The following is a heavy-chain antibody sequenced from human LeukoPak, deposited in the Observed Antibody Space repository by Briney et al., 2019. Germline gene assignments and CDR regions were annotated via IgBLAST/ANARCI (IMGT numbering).Heavy chain of an antibody. V-gene: IGHV1-18*01. D-gene: IGHD1-7*01. Sequence: ASVKVSCKASGYTFTSYGISWVRQAPGQGLEWMGWISAYNGNTNYAQKLQGRVTMTTDTSTSTAYMELRSLRSDDTAVYYCARDIHNRPGTGGYWFDPWGQGTLVTVSS. CDR3: ARDIHNRPGTGGYWFDP. CDR1: GYTFTSYG. CDR2: ISAYNGNT. J-gene: IGHJ5*02.